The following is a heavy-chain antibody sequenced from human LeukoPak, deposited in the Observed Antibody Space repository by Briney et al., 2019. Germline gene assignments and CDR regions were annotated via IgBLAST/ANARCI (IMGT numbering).Heavy chain of an antibody. Sequence: SETLSPTCTVSGGSISSDYWSWIRQPPGKGLEWIGYIYYSGSTKYNPSLKSRVTISVDTSKNQFSLKLSSVTAADTAVYYCARDSPMVRGVIGYFDLWGRGTLVTVSS. CDR2: IYYSGST. J-gene: IGHJ2*01. D-gene: IGHD3-10*01. V-gene: IGHV4-59*01. CDR1: GGSISSDY. CDR3: ARDSPMVRGVIGYFDL.